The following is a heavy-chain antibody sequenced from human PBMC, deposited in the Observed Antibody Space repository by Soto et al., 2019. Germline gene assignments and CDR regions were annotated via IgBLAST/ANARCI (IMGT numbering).Heavy chain of an antibody. CDR3: AKAGGGSWARGSYYFDY. Sequence: QVQLVESGGGVVQPGRSLRLSCAASGFTFSSYGMHWVRQAPGKGLEWVAVISYDGSNKYYADSVKGRFTISRDNSKNTLYLQMNSLRAEDTAVYYCAKAGGGSWARGSYYFDYWGQGTLVTVSS. D-gene: IGHD1-26*01. J-gene: IGHJ4*02. CDR1: GFTFSSYG. CDR2: ISYDGSNK. V-gene: IGHV3-30*18.